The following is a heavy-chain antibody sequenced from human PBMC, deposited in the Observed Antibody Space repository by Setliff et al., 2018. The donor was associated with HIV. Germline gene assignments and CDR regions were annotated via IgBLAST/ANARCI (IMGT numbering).Heavy chain of an antibody. D-gene: IGHD6-13*01. V-gene: IGHV4-34*01. J-gene: IGHJ4*02. CDR2: TNHSGSA. Sequence: SETLSLTCAVYGGSFSGYSWIWIRQPPGKGLEWIGETNHSGSANYNPSLKSRVTISLDTSKNQFSLKLSSVTSADTAVYYCAGGIAAAGGYFDYWGPGTLVTVSS. CDR1: GGSFSGYS. CDR3: AGGIAAAGGYFDY.